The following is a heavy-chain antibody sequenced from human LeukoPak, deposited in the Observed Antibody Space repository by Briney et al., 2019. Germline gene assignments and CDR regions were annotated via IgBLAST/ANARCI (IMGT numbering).Heavy chain of an antibody. CDR3: VKHESLIAFDV. J-gene: IGHJ3*01. V-gene: IGHV4-39*01. CDR2: IHYSGFT. CDR1: GGSISTSSYY. Sequence: SETLSLTCSVSGGSISTSSYYWGWIRQPPGMGLEWIGTIHYSGFTNYSPSLKSRVTMAIDTSKSQFSLRLSSVTAADTAVYYCVKHESLIAFDVWGQGTMVTVSS.